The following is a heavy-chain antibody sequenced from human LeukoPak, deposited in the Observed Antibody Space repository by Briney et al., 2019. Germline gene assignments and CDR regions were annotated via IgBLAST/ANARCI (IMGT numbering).Heavy chain of an antibody. D-gene: IGHD6-19*01. V-gene: IGHV4-34*01. Sequence: SETLSLTCAVYGGSFSGYYWSWIRQPPGKGLEWIGEINHSGTTNYNPSLKSRVTISVDTSKNQFSLKLSSVTAADTAMYYCARPPRPEMSGWYLYWGQGILVTVSS. CDR2: INHSGTT. CDR1: GGSFSGYY. CDR3: ARPPRPEMSGWYLY. J-gene: IGHJ4*02.